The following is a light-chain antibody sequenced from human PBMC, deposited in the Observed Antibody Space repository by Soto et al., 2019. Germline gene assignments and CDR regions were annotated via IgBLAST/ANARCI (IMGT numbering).Light chain of an antibody. Sequence: DIQMTQSPSSLSASVGDRVTITCRASQSISSSLNWYQQKPGKAPDLLIYAASNLQSGVPSRFSGRGYGTDFTLTISSLQPADFATYYCQQSYSSPQMYTFGQGTKLEIK. J-gene: IGKJ2*01. CDR1: QSISSS. V-gene: IGKV1-39*01. CDR2: AAS. CDR3: QQSYSSPQMYT.